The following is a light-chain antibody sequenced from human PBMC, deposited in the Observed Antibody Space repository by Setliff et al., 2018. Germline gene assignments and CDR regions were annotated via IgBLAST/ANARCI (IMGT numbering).Light chain of an antibody. CDR2: DVA. V-gene: IGLV2-11*01. CDR1: SSDVGGYNY. J-gene: IGLJ1*01. CDR3: CSYAGSYTYV. Sequence: QSVLTQPRSVSGSPGQSVTISCTGTSSDVGGYNYVSWYQQHPGKAPKLMIYDVAKRPSGVPHRFSGSKSGNTASLTISGPQVEDEADYYCCSYAGSYTYVFGTGTKVTVL.